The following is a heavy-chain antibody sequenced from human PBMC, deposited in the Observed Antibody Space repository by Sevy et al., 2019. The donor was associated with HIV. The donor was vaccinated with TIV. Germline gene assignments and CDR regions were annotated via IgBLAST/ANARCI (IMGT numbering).Heavy chain of an antibody. V-gene: IGHV3-11*01. D-gene: IGHD3-16*01. J-gene: IGHJ6*02. CDR2: ISGSDDSGGDDTI. CDR3: AREHVKDGKGGDYYYHAKDV. Sequence: GGSLRLSCTASGFTLSDYYMSWIRQAPGKGLQWISYISGSDDSGGDDTIYYADSVKGRFTNSRDNAKHSRYLQKSSLKADDTAVYYCAREHVKDGKGGDYYYHAKDVWGRGTTVTVSS. CDR1: GFTLSDYY.